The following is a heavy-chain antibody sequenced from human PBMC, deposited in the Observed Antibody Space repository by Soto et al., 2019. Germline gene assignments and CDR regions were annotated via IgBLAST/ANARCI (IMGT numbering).Heavy chain of an antibody. CDR3: AGGSRSWPPGLDY. J-gene: IGHJ4*02. CDR2: IYYSGST. V-gene: IGHV4-59*01. CDR1: GGPISSYY. Sequence: QVQLQESGPGLVKPSETLSLNCTVSGGPISSYYWSWIRQSPGKGLEWIGFIYYSGSTNYNPSLKRRVTVSVDKVNNQFSLELSSVTAADAALYYCAGGSRSWPPGLDYWGQGNLVTVSS. D-gene: IGHD6-13*01.